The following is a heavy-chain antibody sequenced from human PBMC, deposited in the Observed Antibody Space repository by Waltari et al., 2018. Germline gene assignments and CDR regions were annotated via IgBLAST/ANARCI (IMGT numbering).Heavy chain of an antibody. CDR3: ARGGVAATLNWFDP. Sequence: QVQLVQSGAEVKKPGASVKVSCKASGYTFTSYYMHWVRQAPGQGLEWMGWINTNTGNPTYAQGFTGRFVFSLDTSVSTAYLQISSLKAEDTAVYYCARGGVAATLNWFDPWGQGTLVTVSS. V-gene: IGHV7-4-1*02. D-gene: IGHD2-15*01. CDR2: INTNTGNP. CDR1: GYTFTSYY. J-gene: IGHJ5*02.